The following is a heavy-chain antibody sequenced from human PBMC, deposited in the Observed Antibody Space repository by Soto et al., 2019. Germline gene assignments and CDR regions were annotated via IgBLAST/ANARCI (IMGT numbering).Heavy chain of an antibody. D-gene: IGHD6-6*01. Sequence: EVQLVETGGGLIQPGGSLRLSCADSGFTVSSNYMNWVRQAPGKGLEWVSIIYSDGTTSYADSVKGRFTISRDNFKNTLHLQMNSLRAEDTAVYYCAILSNWGQGTLVTVSS. CDR1: GFTVSSNY. CDR3: AILSN. CDR2: IYSDGTT. V-gene: IGHV3-53*02. J-gene: IGHJ4*02.